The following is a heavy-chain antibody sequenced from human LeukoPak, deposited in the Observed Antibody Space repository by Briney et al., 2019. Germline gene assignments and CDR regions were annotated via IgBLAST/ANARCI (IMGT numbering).Heavy chain of an antibody. V-gene: IGHV4-59*11. CDR3: ARGFGDNVVRYFDY. J-gene: IGHJ4*02. CDR1: GGSISNHY. D-gene: IGHD6-6*01. Sequence: PSETLPLTCTASGGSISNHYWSWIRQPPGKGLEWIGYFYYSGSTTYNPSLKSRVTISVDTSKNQFSLNLSSVTAADTAVYYCARGFGDNVVRYFDYWGQGTLVTVSS. CDR2: FYYSGST.